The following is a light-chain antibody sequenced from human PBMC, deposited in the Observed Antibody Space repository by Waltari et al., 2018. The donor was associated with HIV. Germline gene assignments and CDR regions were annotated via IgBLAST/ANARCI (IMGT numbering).Light chain of an antibody. V-gene: IGLV2-14*01. Sequence: QSALNQPASVSGSPGQSITISCSGTRRHITPYAFDTWHQKHPAKAPKLFTFDVTARPSWVSRRFSGSKSGSTASLTISSIQADDEADYYCSSYTTSNAVVFGPGTKLSVL. CDR2: DVT. CDR1: RRHITPYAF. CDR3: SSYTTSNAVV. J-gene: IGLJ2*01.